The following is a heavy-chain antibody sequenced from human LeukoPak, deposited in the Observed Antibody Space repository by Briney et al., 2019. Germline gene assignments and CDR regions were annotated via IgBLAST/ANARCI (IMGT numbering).Heavy chain of an antibody. CDR3: ARGYFGSGNYVDY. Sequence: KSGGSLRLSCAASGFTFNSYSINWVRQAPGKGLEWVSSISSSSSFIYYADSVKGRFTISRDNAKNSLYLQMNSLRAEDTAAYYCARGYFGSGNYVDYWGQGTLVTVSS. CDR2: ISSSSSFI. D-gene: IGHD3-10*01. J-gene: IGHJ4*02. CDR1: GFTFNSYS. V-gene: IGHV3-21*01.